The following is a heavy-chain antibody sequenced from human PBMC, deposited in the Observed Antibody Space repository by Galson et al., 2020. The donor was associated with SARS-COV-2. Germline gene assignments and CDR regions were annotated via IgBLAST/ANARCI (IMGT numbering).Heavy chain of an antibody. CDR1: GGSISTGSISSGTNY. D-gene: IGHD3-22*01. CDR2: VSPTGTT. CDR3: ARDLTYYFDSSGFHSDAFDI. Sequence: SETLSLTCTVSGGSISTGSISSGTNYWSWIRQSAGKGLEWIGRVSPTGTTNYNPSLKSRVTVSLDTSKNQFSLELSSVTAADTAVYFCARDLTYYFDSSGFHSDAFDIWGQGTMVTVSS. V-gene: IGHV4-61*02. J-gene: IGHJ3*02.